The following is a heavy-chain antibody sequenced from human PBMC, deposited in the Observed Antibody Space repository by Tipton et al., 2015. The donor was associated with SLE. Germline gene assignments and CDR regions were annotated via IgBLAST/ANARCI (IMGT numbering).Heavy chain of an antibody. CDR3: ARGPALDSTGYYMDV. J-gene: IGHJ6*03. CDR1: GFTFSSYE. V-gene: IGHV3-48*03. CDR2: ISSSGSTI. D-gene: IGHD1-1*01. Sequence: SLRLSCAASGFTFSSYEINWVRQAPGKGLEWVSYISSSGSTIYYADSVKGRFTISRDNAKNSLFLQMSSLRGEDAALYYCARGPALDSTGYYMDVWGRGTAVIVSS.